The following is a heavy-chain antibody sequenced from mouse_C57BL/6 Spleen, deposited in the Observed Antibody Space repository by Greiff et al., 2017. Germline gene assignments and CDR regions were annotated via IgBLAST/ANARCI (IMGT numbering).Heavy chain of an antibody. D-gene: IGHD2-1*01. CDR1: GFTFSSYA. J-gene: IGHJ1*03. Sequence: EVKLVESGEGLVKPGGSLKLSCAASGFTFSSYAMSWVRQTPEKRLEWVAYISSGGDYIYYADTVKGRFTISRDNARNTLYLQMSSLKSEDTAMYYCTRIYYGNYEYFEVWGTGTTVTVSS. V-gene: IGHV5-9-1*02. CDR2: ISSGGDYI. CDR3: TRIYYGNYEYFEV.